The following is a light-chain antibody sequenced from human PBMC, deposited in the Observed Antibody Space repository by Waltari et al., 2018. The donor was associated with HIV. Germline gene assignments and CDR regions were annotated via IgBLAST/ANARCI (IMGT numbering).Light chain of an antibody. Sequence: SYVLTQPPSVSVAPGKTAYITCGGNNIGSTSVHWYQQKPGQAPVVVMYYNSERPSGIPVRFSGSNSGNTATLISDSVEAGDAAEYFCQVWDSSDHWVFGGGTKLTVL. CDR3: QVWDSSDHWV. CDR2: YNS. CDR1: NIGSTS. V-gene: IGLV3-21*01. J-gene: IGLJ3*02.